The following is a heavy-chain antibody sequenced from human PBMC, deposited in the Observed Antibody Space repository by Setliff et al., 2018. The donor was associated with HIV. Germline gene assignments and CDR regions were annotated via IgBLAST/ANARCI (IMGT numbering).Heavy chain of an antibody. CDR3: ARLRLAVMMSLDYFDL. Sequence: PSETLSLTCSVSGGSISSSSDYWVWIRQPPGKGLEWIGSIYYSGSVYFNPSLQSRVSMSVDVSTNQFSLRLTSVTAADTAVYYCARLRLAVMMSLDYFDLWGQGTLVTVSS. CDR2: IYYSGSV. CDR1: GGSISSSSDY. D-gene: IGHD3-16*01. V-gene: IGHV4-39*07. J-gene: IGHJ4*02.